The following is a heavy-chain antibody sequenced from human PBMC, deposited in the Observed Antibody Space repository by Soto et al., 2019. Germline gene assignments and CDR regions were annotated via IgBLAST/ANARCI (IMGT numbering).Heavy chain of an antibody. J-gene: IGHJ4*02. D-gene: IGHD3-22*01. CDR1: GDTFSSYA. CDR2: IIPMFGTA. V-gene: IGHV1-69*01. CDR3: AGVGPAHYYDSSGYYSPLDD. Sequence: QVQLVQSGAEVKKPGSSVKVSCKASGDTFSSYAINWVRQAPGQGLEWMGGIIPMFGTANYAQKFKGRVTITAGESTGTVYMELSSLRAEDTAVYYCAGVGPAHYYDSSGYYSPLDDWGQGTLVTVSS.